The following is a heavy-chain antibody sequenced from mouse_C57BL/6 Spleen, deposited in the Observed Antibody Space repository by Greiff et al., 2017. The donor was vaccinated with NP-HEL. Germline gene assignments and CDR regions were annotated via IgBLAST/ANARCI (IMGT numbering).Heavy chain of an antibody. CDR1: GYAFTNYL. Sequence: VQLQESGAELVRPGTSVKVSCKASGYAFTNYLIEWVKQRPGQGLEWIGVINPGSGGTNYNEKFKGKATLTADKSASTAYMQLSSLTSEDSAVYFCARRGDGSSAWFAYWGQGTLVTVSA. J-gene: IGHJ3*01. V-gene: IGHV1-54*01. CDR2: INPGSGGT. CDR3: ARRGDGSSAWFAY. D-gene: IGHD1-1*01.